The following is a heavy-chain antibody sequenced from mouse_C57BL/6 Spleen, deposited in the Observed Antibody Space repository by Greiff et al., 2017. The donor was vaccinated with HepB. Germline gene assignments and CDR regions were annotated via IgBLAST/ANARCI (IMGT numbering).Heavy chain of an antibody. CDR2: IRNKANGYTT. V-gene: IGHV7-3*01. Sequence: EVHLVESGGGLVQPGGSLSLSCAASGFTFTDYYMSWVRQPPGKALEWLGFIRNKANGYTTEYSASVKGRFTISRDNSQSILYLIMDALRAEDSATYYSGRYEGCSAWFAYWGQGTLVTVSA. CDR1: GFTFTDYY. CDR3: GRYEGCSAWFAY. J-gene: IGHJ3*01. D-gene: IGHD3-3*01.